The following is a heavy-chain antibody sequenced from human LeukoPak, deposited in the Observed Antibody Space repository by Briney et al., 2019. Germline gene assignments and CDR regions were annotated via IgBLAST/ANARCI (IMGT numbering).Heavy chain of an antibody. D-gene: IGHD3-3*01. J-gene: IGHJ3*02. Sequence: PGGSLRLSCAASGFTFSSYAMSWVRHAPGKGLEWVSAISGSGGTTYYADSVKGRFTISRDNSKNTLYLQMNGLRAEDTAVYYCAKVLITIFGVVRYDAFDIWGQGTMVTVSS. CDR2: ISGSGGTT. CDR3: AKVLITIFGVVRYDAFDI. CDR1: GFTFSSYA. V-gene: IGHV3-23*01.